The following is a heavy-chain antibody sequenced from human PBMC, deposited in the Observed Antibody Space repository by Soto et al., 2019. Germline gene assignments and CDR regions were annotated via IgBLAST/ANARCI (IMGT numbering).Heavy chain of an antibody. D-gene: IGHD2-15*01. V-gene: IGHV4-34*01. CDR3: ARGSIRGGYCSGGSCYSFGMDV. CDR2: INHSGST. Sequence: SETLSLTCAVYGGSFSGYYWSWIRQPPGKGLEWIGEINHSGSTNYNPSLKSRVTISVDTSKNQFSLKLSSVTAADTAVYYCARGSIRGGYCSGGSCYSFGMDVWGQGTTVTVSS. CDR1: GGSFSGYY. J-gene: IGHJ6*02.